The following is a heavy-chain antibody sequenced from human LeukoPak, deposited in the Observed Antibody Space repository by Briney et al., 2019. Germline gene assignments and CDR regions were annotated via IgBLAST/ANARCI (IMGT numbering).Heavy chain of an antibody. CDR3: ARDYTYGDYTNWYFDL. V-gene: IGHV4-30-4*01. CDR2: IYYSGCT. Sequence: SETLSLTCTVSGGSISSGDYYWSWIRPPPGKGLGWIGYIYYSGCTYYNPSLKSRVTISVDTSKNQFSLKLSAVTAADTAVYYCARDYTYGDYTNWYFDLWGRGTLVTVSS. D-gene: IGHD4-17*01. J-gene: IGHJ2*01. CDR1: GGSISSGDYY.